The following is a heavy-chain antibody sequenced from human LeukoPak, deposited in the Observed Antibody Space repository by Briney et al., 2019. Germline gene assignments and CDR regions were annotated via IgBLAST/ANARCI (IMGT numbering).Heavy chain of an antibody. CDR3: ARPTYYYGSGRRYFDY. Sequence: SETLSLTCAVYGGSFSGYYWSWIRQPPGKGLEWIGEINHSGSTNYNPSLKSRVTISVDTSKNQFPLKLSSVTAADTAVYYCARPTYYYGSGRRYFDYWGQGTLVTVSS. J-gene: IGHJ4*02. V-gene: IGHV4-34*01. CDR2: INHSGST. CDR1: GGSFSGYY. D-gene: IGHD3-10*01.